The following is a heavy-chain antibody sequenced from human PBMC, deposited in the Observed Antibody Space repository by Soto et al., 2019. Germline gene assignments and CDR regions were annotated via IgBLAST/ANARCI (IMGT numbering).Heavy chain of an antibody. V-gene: IGHV3-23*01. CDR1: GFTFSSYA. D-gene: IGHD3-10*01. J-gene: IGHJ5*02. Sequence: EGSLRLSCAASGFTFSSYAMSWVRQAPGKGLEWVSAISGSGGSTYYADSVKGRFTISRDNSKNTLYLQMNSLRAEDTAVYYCAKFYGWGGQLNRGVFEPWGQGTLVTVSS. CDR2: ISGSGGST. CDR3: AKFYGWGGQLNRGVFEP.